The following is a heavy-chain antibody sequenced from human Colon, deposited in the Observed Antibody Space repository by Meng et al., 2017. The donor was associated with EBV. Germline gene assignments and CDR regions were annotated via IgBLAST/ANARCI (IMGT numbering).Heavy chain of an antibody. V-gene: IGHV1-69*13. J-gene: IGHJ4*02. CDR3: ARGRRNEPLFDY. CDR1: GGSFSTHT. D-gene: IGHD1-14*01. CDR2: LIAVFDKT. Sequence: QVQLVQCGAGVKKPGASVKVACKTSGGSFSTHTFSWVRQAPGQGLEWMGGLIAVFDKTKAAPRFQDRVTFTADESTSTAYMELSSLTFDDTAVYFCARGRRNEPLFDYWGQGTLVTVSS.